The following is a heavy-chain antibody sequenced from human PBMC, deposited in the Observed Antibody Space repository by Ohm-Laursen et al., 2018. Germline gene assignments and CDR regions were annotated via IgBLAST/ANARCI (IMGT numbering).Heavy chain of an antibody. J-gene: IGHJ3*02. V-gene: IGHV1-24*01. CDR3: ATDPSGVDAFDI. CDR1: GYTLTELS. CDR2: FDPEDGET. Sequence: GASVKVSCKASGYTLTELSMHWVRQAPGKGLEWMGGFDPEDGETIYAQKFQGRVTMTEDTSTDTAYMEPSSLRSEDTAVYYCATDPSGVDAFDIWGQGTMVTVSS. D-gene: IGHD1-26*01.